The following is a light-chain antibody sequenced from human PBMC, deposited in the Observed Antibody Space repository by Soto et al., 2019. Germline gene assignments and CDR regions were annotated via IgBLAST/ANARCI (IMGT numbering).Light chain of an antibody. V-gene: IGKV1-33*01. J-gene: IGKJ5*01. Sequence: DIQMTQSPSFLSASVGDRVTITCQASHDIKKYLNLYQDKQWKAPKPLIYDASNLQPEVPSRFSGSRSGTHVTFTISSLQQEDKATYYCPRYDSLPPTFRQGTRLHIK. CDR2: DAS. CDR1: HDIKKY. CDR3: PRYDSLPPT.